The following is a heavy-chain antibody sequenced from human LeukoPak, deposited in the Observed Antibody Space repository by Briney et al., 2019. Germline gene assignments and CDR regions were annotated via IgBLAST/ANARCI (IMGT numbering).Heavy chain of an antibody. J-gene: IGHJ4*02. V-gene: IGHV3-7*01. Sequence: GGSLRLSCAASGFTFSIFWMTWVRQAPGKGLEWVANIKQDGSEKYYVDSVKGRFTISRDNAKNSLYLQMNCLRAEDTAVYYCALQRGYGSGSLDYWGQGTLVTVSS. CDR1: GFTFSIFW. CDR3: ALQRGYGSGSLDY. D-gene: IGHD3-10*01. CDR2: IKQDGSEK.